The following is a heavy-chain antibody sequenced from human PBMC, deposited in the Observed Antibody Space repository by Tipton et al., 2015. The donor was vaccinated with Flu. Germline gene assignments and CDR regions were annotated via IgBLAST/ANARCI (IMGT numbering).Heavy chain of an antibody. CDR3: ARDHEWRNRYFDL. J-gene: IGHJ2*01. CDR1: GDSISRGSYY. CDR2: IYTNANT. D-gene: IGHD1-14*01. V-gene: IGHV4-61*02. Sequence: TLSLTCTVSGDSISRGSYYYNWIRQPAGEGLEWIGRIYTNANTNYKASLKSRVTISMDTSKNQFSLKVSSVTVADTAVYYCARDHEWRNRYFDLWGRGTLVTVSS.